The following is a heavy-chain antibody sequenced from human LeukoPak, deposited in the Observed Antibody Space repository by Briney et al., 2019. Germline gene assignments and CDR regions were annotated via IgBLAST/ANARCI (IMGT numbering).Heavy chain of an antibody. CDR3: AKLGVYYYDSSGSSY. CDR1: GFTFSSYA. D-gene: IGHD3-22*01. Sequence: GGSLRLSCAASGFTFSSYAMSWVRQAPGKGLEWVSAISGSGGSTYYADSVKGRFTISRDNSKNTLYLQMNSLRAEDTAVYYCAKLGVYYYDSSGSSYWGQGTQVTVSS. J-gene: IGHJ4*02. CDR2: ISGSGGST. V-gene: IGHV3-23*01.